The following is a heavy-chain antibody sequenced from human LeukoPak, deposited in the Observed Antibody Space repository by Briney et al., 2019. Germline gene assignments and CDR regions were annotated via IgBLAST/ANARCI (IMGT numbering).Heavy chain of an antibody. J-gene: IGHJ4*02. V-gene: IGHV3-43*02. Sequence: GGSLRLSCVVSGLNFADYAMHWVRQPPGKGLEWFSLISADGGTTFSADSVKGRFTIARDNSKNSLYLQMNSLRSEDTAMYFCAKESGKFDYWGQGTLVAVST. CDR2: ISADGGTT. CDR3: AKESGKFDY. CDR1: GLNFADYA.